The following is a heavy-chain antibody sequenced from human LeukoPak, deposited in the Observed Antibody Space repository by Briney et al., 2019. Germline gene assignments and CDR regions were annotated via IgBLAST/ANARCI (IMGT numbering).Heavy chain of an antibody. D-gene: IGHD3-16*02. CDR3: ARDYDYVWGSYRLDY. CDR2: IWYDGSNK. J-gene: IGHJ4*02. V-gene: IGHV3-33*01. Sequence: PRRSLRLSCAASGFTFSSYGMHWVRQAPGKGLEWVAVIWYDGSNKYYADSVKGRFTISRDNSKNTLYLQMNSLRAEDTAVYYCARDYDYVWGSYRLDYLGQGTLGTVSS. CDR1: GFTFSSYG.